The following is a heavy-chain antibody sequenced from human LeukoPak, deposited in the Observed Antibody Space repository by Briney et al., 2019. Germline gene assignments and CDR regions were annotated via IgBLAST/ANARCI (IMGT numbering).Heavy chain of an antibody. D-gene: IGHD2-8*01. CDR1: GYTLTELS. V-gene: IGHV1-24*01. J-gene: IGHJ3*02. CDR2: FDPEDGET. CDR3: ATATFSIMVPGAFDI. Sequence: GASVKVSCKVSGYTLTELSMHWVRQAPGKGLEWMGGFDPEDGETIYAQRFQGRVTMTEDTSTDTAYMELSSLRSEDTAVYYCATATFSIMVPGAFDIWGQGTMVTVSS.